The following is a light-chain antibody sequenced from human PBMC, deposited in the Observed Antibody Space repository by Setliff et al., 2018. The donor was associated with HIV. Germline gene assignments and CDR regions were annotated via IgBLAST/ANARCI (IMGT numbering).Light chain of an antibody. CDR1: SSDVGGYNF. CDR2: EVS. CDR3: ISYTSRITWI. J-gene: IGLJ2*01. Sequence: QSVLTQPASVSGSPGQSITISCTGTSSDVGGYNFVSWYQQHPGKAPKLIIYEVSNRPSGVSNRFSGSKSGNTASLTISGLQAEDEADYYCISYTSRITWIFGGGTKV. V-gene: IGLV2-14*01.